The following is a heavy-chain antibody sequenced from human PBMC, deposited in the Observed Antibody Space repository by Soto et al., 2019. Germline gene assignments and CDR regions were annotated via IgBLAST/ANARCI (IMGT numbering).Heavy chain of an antibody. CDR3: ATGIVPATKWGYYSYGLDV. CDR1: GFTVSSNY. V-gene: IGHV3-53*01. D-gene: IGHD2-2*01. Sequence: GSLRLSCAASGFTVSSNYMSWVRQAPGKGLEWVSVIYSGGSTYYADSVKGRFTISRDNSKNTPYLQMNSLRAEDTAVYYCATGIVPATKWGYYSYGLDVWGQGTTVTVSS. CDR2: IYSGGST. J-gene: IGHJ6*02.